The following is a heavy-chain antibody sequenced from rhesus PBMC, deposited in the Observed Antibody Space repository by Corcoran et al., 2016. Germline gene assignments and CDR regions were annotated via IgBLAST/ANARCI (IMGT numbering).Heavy chain of an antibody. CDR2: IYWDDDK. V-gene: IGHV2S1*01. CDR1: GFPLSTSGMG. CDR3: ARIITRMITVTIDY. J-gene: IGHJ4*01. Sequence: QVTLKESGPALVKPTQTLTLTCTFSGFPLSTSGMGVGWIRQPPGKALEWLASIYWDDDKYYSTSLKSRLTISKDTSKNQVVLTMTNMDPVDTATYYGARIITRMITVTIDYWGQGVLVTVSS. D-gene: IGHD3-9*01.